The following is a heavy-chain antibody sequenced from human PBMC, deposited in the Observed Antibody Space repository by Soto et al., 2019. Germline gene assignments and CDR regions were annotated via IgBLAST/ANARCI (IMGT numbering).Heavy chain of an antibody. CDR2: IYHSGST. D-gene: IGHD4-17*01. J-gene: IGHJ4*02. V-gene: IGHV4-38-2*01. Sequence: ASETLSLTCAVSGYSISSGYYWGWIRQPPGKGLEWIGSIYHSGSTYYNPSLKSRVTISVDTSKNQFSLKLSSATAADTAVYYCAAVMTTASFDYWGQGTLVTVS. CDR1: GYSISSGYY. CDR3: AAVMTTASFDY.